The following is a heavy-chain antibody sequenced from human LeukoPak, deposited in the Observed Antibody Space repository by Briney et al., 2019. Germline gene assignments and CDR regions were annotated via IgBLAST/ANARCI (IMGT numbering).Heavy chain of an antibody. Sequence: PGGSLRLSCAASGFTVSNNYMSWVRQAPGKGLECVSVIYSGGSIYYADSVKGRFTISRDNSKNTLYLQMDSLRAEDTAVYYCARGAIVAAIPAYWGQGILVTVSS. J-gene: IGHJ4*02. D-gene: IGHD1-26*01. CDR2: IYSGGSI. CDR3: ARGAIVAAIPAY. V-gene: IGHV3-66*01. CDR1: GFTVSNNY.